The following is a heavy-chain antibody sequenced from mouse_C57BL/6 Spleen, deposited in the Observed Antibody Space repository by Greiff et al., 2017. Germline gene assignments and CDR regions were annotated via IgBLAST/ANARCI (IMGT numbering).Heavy chain of an antibody. Sequence: EVKLMESGPGLVKPSQSLSLTCSVTGYSITSGYYWNWIRQFPGNKLEWMGYISYDGSNNYNPSLKNRISITRDTSKNQFFLKLNSVTTEDTATYYCARNYYGSSRLYYAMDYWGQGTSVTVSS. CDR2: ISYDGSN. CDR3: ARNYYGSSRLYYAMDY. V-gene: IGHV3-6*01. D-gene: IGHD1-1*01. J-gene: IGHJ4*01. CDR1: GYSITSGYY.